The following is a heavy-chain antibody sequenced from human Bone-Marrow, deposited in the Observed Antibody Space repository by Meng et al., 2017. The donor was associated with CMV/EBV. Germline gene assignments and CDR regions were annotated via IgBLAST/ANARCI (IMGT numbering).Heavy chain of an antibody. CDR2: INSDGSST. D-gene: IGHD2-2*02. Sequence: GGSLRLSCAASGFTFSSYWMHWVRQAPGKGLVRVSRINSDGSSTSYADSVKGRFTISRDNAKNTLYLQMNSLRAEDTAVYYCARDPYCSSTSCYMGGSGWYYYYYGMDVWGQGTTVTVSS. V-gene: IGHV3-74*01. J-gene: IGHJ6*02. CDR3: ARDPYCSSTSCYMGGSGWYYYYYGMDV. CDR1: GFTFSSYW.